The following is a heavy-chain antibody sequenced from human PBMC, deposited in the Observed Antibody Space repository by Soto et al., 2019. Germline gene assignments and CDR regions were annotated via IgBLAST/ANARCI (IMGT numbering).Heavy chain of an antibody. V-gene: IGHV3-53*01. D-gene: IGHD3-3*02. CDR1: GFTVSSNY. CDR3: ARDRRGPAFGYYYYGMDV. Sequence: GGSLRLSCAASGFTVSSNYMSWVRQAPGKGLEWVSVIYSGGSTYYADSVKGRFTISRDNSKNTLYLQMNSLRAEDTAVYYCARDRRGPAFGYYYYGMDVWGQGTTVTVSS. J-gene: IGHJ6*02. CDR2: IYSGGST.